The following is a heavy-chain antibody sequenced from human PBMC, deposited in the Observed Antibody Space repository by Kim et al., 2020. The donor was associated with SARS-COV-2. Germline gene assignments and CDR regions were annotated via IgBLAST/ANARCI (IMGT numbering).Heavy chain of an antibody. CDR1: GFTFSSRA. CDR3: GKDHPSSGWHTFDF. D-gene: IGHD6-19*01. CDR2: INNGGNP. J-gene: IGHJ4*02. Sequence: GGSLRLSCVASGFTFSSRAMSWVRQTPGKGLEWVASINNGGNPYYADSVKGRFTVSRDITKATLYLQMNSLRAEDTALYYCGKDHPSSGWHTFDFWGPGT. V-gene: IGHV3-23*01.